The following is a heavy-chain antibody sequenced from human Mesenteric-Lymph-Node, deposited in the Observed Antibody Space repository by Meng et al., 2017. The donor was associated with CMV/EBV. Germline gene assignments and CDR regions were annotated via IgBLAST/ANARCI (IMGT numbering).Heavy chain of an antibody. V-gene: IGHV4-34*01. CDR1: GGSFSGYY. D-gene: IGHD2-2*01. Sequence: SETLSLTCAVYGGSFSGYYWSWIRQPPGKGLEWIGEINHSGSTNYNPSLKSRVTISVDMSKNQFSLKLSSVTAADTAVYYCARDNPIVVVPAANDYYYGMDVWGQGTTVTVSS. J-gene: IGHJ6*02. CDR2: INHSGST. CDR3: ARDNPIVVVPAANDYYYGMDV.